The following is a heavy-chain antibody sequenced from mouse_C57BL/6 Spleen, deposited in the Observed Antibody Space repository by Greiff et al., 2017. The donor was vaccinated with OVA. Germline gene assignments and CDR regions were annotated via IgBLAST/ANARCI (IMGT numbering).Heavy chain of an antibody. J-gene: IGHJ3*01. Sequence: HLQQSYAELVKPGASVKISCKVSGYTFTDHTIHWMKQRPEQGLEWIGYIYPRDVSTKYNEKFKGKATLTADKSSSTAYMQLNSLTSEDSAVYFCARYLITTVPSWFAYWGQGTLVTVSA. CDR3: ARYLITTVPSWFAY. D-gene: IGHD1-1*01. CDR2: IYPRDVST. CDR1: GYTFTDHT. V-gene: IGHV1-78*01.